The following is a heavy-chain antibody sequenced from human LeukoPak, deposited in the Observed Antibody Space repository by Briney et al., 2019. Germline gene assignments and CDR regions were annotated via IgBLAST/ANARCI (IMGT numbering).Heavy chain of an antibody. D-gene: IGHD3-16*02. CDR1: GDNFSNSV. CDR3: AREGVYSPDPSSYHRHAFDV. CDR2: IIPIFGVT. J-gene: IGHJ3*01. V-gene: IGHV1-69*04. Sequence: SVKVSCKASGDNFSNSVITWVRQAPGQGLEWMGRIIPIFGVTNFAQKFKGRVTITADKSTNTAHLELSSLRSEDTALYFCAREGVYSPDPSSYHRHAFDVWGKGTVVIVSS.